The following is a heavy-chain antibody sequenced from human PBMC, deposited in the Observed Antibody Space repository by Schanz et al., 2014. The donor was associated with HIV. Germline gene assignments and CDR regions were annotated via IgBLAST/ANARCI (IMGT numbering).Heavy chain of an antibody. CDR3: VRRRRGNYGPFDY. J-gene: IGHJ4*02. D-gene: IGHD1-7*01. V-gene: IGHV3-9*01. CDR2: INWSSSSI. CDR1: GFAFPDYS. Sequence: EVQLLESGGGLVQRGGSLRLSCAASGFAFPDYSFHWVRQPPGRGLEWVSGINWSSSSIAYADSVKGRFSLSRDNARDSLSLQMSSLRSEDTAVYYCVRRRRGNYGPFDYWGQGTLVTVSS.